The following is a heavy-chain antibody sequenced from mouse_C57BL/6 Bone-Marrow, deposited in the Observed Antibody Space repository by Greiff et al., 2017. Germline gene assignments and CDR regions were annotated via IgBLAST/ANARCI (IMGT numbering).Heavy chain of an antibody. J-gene: IGHJ3*01. D-gene: IGHD1-1*01. CDR3: ARGDYYGSRFAY. CDR1: GFTFSSYA. CDR2: FSDGGSYT. V-gene: IGHV5-4*03. Sequence: EVKLEESGGGLVRPGGSLKLSCEASGFTFSSYAMSWVRQPPEKRREWVATFSDGGSYTYYPDNVKGRFTISRDNAKNNLYLQMSHLKSEDTAMYYCARGDYYGSRFAYWGQGTLVTVSA.